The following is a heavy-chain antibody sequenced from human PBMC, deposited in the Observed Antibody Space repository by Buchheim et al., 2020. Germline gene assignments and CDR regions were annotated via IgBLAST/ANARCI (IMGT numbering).Heavy chain of an antibody. CDR3: ARGLTAYDFWGGYHDTGAYYYGMDV. CDR2: MNTNNDDT. CDR1: GYTFTSYG. Sequence: QVQLVQSGAEVKKPGASVKVSCKASGYTFTSYGINWVRQASGQGLEWMGWMNTNNDDTGYAQKFQGRIAMTRDTSISTAYMELSSLRSEDTAVYYCARGLTAYDFWGGYHDTGAYYYGMDVWGQGTT. V-gene: IGHV1-8*01. J-gene: IGHJ6*02. D-gene: IGHD3-3*01.